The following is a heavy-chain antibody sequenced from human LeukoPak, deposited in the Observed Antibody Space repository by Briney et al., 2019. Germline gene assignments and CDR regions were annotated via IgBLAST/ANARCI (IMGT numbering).Heavy chain of an antibody. CDR3: ARASSGWGFY. Sequence: SETLSLTCTVSGGSISSSSYHWGWIRQPPGKGLEWIGSIYYSGSTYYNPSLKSRVTISVDTSKNQFSLKLSSVSAADTAVYYCARASSGWGFYWGQGTLVTVSS. D-gene: IGHD6-19*01. CDR2: IYYSGST. J-gene: IGHJ4*02. CDR1: GGSISSSSYH. V-gene: IGHV4-39*07.